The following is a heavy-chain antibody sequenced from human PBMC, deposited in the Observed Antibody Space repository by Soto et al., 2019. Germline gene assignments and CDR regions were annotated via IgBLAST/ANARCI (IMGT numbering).Heavy chain of an antibody. Sequence: PSETLSLTCTVSGGSISSYYWSWIRQPPGKGLEWIGYIYYSGSTNYNPSLKSRVTISVDTSKNQFSLKLSSVTAADTAVYYCARHDEGSGWYDGRWFDPWGQGTLVTVSS. D-gene: IGHD6-19*01. CDR1: GGSISSYY. CDR2: IYYSGST. V-gene: IGHV4-59*08. CDR3: ARHDEGSGWYDGRWFDP. J-gene: IGHJ5*02.